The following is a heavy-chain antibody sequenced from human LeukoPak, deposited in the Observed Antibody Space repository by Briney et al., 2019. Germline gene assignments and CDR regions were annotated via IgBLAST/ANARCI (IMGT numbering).Heavy chain of an antibody. J-gene: IGHJ6*03. Sequence: PGGSLRLSCAASGFTFDDYGMSWVRQAPGKGLEWVSGINWNGGSTGYADSVKGRFTISRDNAKNSLYLQMNSLRAGDTAVYYCARPTDYYYYMDVWGKGTTVTVSS. CDR3: ARPTDYYYYMDV. V-gene: IGHV3-20*04. CDR2: INWNGGST. CDR1: GFTFDDYG.